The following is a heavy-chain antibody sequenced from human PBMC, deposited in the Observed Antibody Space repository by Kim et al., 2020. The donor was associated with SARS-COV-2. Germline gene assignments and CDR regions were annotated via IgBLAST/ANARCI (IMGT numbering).Heavy chain of an antibody. Sequence: ASVKVSYKASGDTFTTYYMHWVRQAPGQGLEWLGVIDPSGKTIIHTQKFQGRATMTRDTSTSTIYVELRSLRSDDTAVYYFLRGGSFDIWGQGTLVTVAS. D-gene: IGHD2-15*01. CDR1: GDTFTTYY. J-gene: IGHJ3*02. CDR2: IDPSGKTI. V-gene: IGHV1-46*01. CDR3: LRGGSFDI.